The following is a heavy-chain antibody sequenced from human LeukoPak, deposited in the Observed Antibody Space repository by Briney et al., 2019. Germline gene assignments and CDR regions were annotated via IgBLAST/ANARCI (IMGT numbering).Heavy chain of an antibody. Sequence: GGSLRLSCAASGFTFSSYGMHWGRQAPGKGVWGGAFIWGNGSTKYYADSVKGRFTISRDNSKNTLYLQMNSLRAKDTAVYYCAKRDCSGGSCYGGNWFDPWGQGTLVTVSS. CDR1: GFTFSSYG. D-gene: IGHD2-15*01. CDR2: IWGNGSTK. J-gene: IGHJ5*02. V-gene: IGHV3-30*02. CDR3: AKRDCSGGSCYGGNWFDP.